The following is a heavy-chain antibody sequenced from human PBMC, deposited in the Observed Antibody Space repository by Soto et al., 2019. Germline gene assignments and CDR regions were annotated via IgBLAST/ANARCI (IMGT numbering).Heavy chain of an antibody. D-gene: IGHD6-13*01. V-gene: IGHV3-73*01. CDR2: IRSKANSYAT. Sequence: GGSMRLSCAASGFTFSDSTMHWVRQASGKGLEWVGRIRSKANSYATAYAAAVKDRFTISRDDSKNTAYLQMNSLKTEDTAVYYCTTDLVREQQLVPYWGQGTLVTVSS. J-gene: IGHJ4*02. CDR3: TTDLVREQQLVPY. CDR1: GFTFSDST.